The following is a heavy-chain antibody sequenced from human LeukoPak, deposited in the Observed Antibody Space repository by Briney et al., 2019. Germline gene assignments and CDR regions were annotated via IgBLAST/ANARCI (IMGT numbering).Heavy chain of an antibody. D-gene: IGHD6-19*01. J-gene: IGHJ5*02. V-gene: IGHV4-34*01. CDR1: GGSFSGYY. CDR2: INHSGST. CDR3: ARDGISGWTNWFDP. Sequence: SETLSLTCAVYGGSFSGYYWSWIRQPPGKGLEWIGEINHSGSTNYNPSLKSRVTISVDTSKNQFSLRLTSVTAADTAVYYCARDGISGWTNWFDPWGQGTLVTVSS.